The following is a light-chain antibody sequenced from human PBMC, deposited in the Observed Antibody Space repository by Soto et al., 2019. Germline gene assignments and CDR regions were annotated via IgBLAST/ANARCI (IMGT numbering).Light chain of an antibody. J-gene: IGKJ4*01. CDR2: AAS. CDR1: QSVSTF. Sequence: DIQMTQSPSSLSASVGDRVTITCRASQSVSTFLDWYQQKPGQAPKLLIYAASTLQSGVPSRFSGSGSGTDFTLTISSLQPEDFAPYYCQQTYSAPLTFGGGTRVEIK. V-gene: IGKV1-39*01. CDR3: QQTYSAPLT.